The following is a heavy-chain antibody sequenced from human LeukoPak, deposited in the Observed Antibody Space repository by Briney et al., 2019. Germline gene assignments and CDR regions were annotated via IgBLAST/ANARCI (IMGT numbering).Heavy chain of an antibody. V-gene: IGHV1-69*13. D-gene: IGHD6-19*01. CDR1: GGTFSSYA. Sequence: ASVTVSCKASGGTFSSYAISWVRQAPGQGLEWMGGIIPIFGTANYAQKFQGRVTTTADESTSTAYMELSSLRSEDTAVYYCARVEGSGWYGDAFDIWGQGTMVTVSS. J-gene: IGHJ3*02. CDR3: ARVEGSGWYGDAFDI. CDR2: IIPIFGTA.